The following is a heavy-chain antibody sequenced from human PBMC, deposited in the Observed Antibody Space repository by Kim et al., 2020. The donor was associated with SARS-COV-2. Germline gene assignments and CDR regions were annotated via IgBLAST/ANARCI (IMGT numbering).Heavy chain of an antibody. D-gene: IGHD6-19*01. V-gene: IGHV3-74*01. CDR3: AREGIAVAGISKDY. J-gene: IGHJ4*02. Sequence: ADSVKGRFTISRDNAKNTLYLQMNSLRAEDTAVYYCAREGIAVAGISKDYWGQGTLVTVSS.